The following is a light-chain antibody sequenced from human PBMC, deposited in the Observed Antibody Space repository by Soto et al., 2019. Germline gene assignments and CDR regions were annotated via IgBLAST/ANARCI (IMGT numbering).Light chain of an antibody. V-gene: IGKV1-9*01. J-gene: IGKJ3*01. CDR1: QTVSSY. CDR3: QQLNNFVT. Sequence: DIQLTQSPSFLSASVGDRVTITCRASQTVSSYLGWYQQKPGKAPKVLITDASTLQSGVPSRFSGSGFGTEFTLTIRVLQPEDVATYYCQQLNNFVTFGPGTKVNI. CDR2: DAS.